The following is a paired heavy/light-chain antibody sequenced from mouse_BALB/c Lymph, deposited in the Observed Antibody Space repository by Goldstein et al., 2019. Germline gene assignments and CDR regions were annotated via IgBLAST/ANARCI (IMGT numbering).Light chain of an antibody. CDR3: QNGHSFPFT. CDR2: YAS. J-gene: IGKJ4*01. Sequence: DIVMTQSPATLSVTPGDRVSLSCRASQSISDYLHWYQQKSHESPRLLIKYASQSISGIPSRFSGSGSGSDFTLSINSVEPEDVGVYYCQNGHSFPFTFGSGTKLEIK. CDR1: QSISDY. V-gene: IGKV5-39*01.
Heavy chain of an antibody. CDR3: ARREGLGAMDY. J-gene: IGHJ4*01. CDR1: GFAFSSYD. D-gene: IGHD4-1*01. CDR2: ISSGGGST. V-gene: IGHV5-12-1*01. Sequence: EVQLVESGGGLVKPGGSLKLSCAASGFAFSSYDMSWVRQTPEKRLEWVAYISSGGGSTYYPDTVKGRFTISRDNAKNTLYLQMSSLKSEDTAMYYCARREGLGAMDYWGQGTSVTVSS.